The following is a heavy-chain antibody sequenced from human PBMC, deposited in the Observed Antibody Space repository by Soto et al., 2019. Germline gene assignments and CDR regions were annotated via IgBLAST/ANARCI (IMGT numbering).Heavy chain of an antibody. Sequence: QVQLVQSGAEVKKPGASVKVSCKASGYTFTGYYMHWVRQAPGQGLEWMGWINPNSGGTNYAQKFQGRVTMTRDTSISTAYMELSRLRSDDTAVYYCARVRYNWNDGGYFDYWGQGTLVTVSS. V-gene: IGHV1-2*02. CDR2: INPNSGGT. J-gene: IGHJ4*02. CDR1: GYTFTGYY. CDR3: ARVRYNWNDGGYFDY. D-gene: IGHD1-1*01.